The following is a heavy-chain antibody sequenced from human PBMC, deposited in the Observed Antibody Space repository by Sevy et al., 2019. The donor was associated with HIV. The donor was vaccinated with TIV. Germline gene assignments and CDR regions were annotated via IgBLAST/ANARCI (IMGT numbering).Heavy chain of an antibody. CDR3: AREGCTKPHDY. CDR1: GFTFSKYS. V-gene: IGHV3-23*01. J-gene: IGHJ4*02. Sequence: GGSLRLSCAASGFTFSKYSMSWVRQPPGKGLEWFSTLSFGCGEINHADSVTGRFTISRDNSKNSLYLQMNNLRAEDTAVYYCAREGCTKPHDYWGQGTLVTVSS. CDR2: LSFGCGEI. D-gene: IGHD2-8*01.